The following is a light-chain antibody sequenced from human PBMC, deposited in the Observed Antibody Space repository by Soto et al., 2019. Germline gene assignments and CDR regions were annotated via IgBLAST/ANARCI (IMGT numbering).Light chain of an antibody. Sequence: QSALTQPASVSGSPGQSITISCTGTSSDVGSYNLVSWYQQYPGKAPKLIIYEGSKRPSGVSNRFSGSKSGNTASLTISGHQAEDEADYYCCSYAGSSTYVFGGGTQLAV. CDR2: EGS. V-gene: IGLV2-23*01. CDR3: CSYAGSSTYV. CDR1: SSDVGSYNL. J-gene: IGLJ2*01.